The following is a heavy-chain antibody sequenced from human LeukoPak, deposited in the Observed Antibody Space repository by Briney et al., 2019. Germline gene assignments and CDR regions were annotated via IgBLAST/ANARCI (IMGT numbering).Heavy chain of an antibody. D-gene: IGHD3-16*01. CDR2: IRYDGSNK. Sequence: GGSLRLSCAASGFTFSSYGMHCVRQAPGKGLEWVAFIRYDGSNKYYADSVKGRFTISRDNSKNTLYLQMNSLRAEDTAVYYCAKVGDFRESSDYWGQGTLVTVSS. J-gene: IGHJ4*02. CDR1: GFTFSSYG. V-gene: IGHV3-30*02. CDR3: AKVGDFRESSDY.